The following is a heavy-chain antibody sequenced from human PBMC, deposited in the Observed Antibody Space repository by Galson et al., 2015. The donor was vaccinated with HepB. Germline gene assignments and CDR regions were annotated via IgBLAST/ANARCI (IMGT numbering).Heavy chain of an antibody. D-gene: IGHD3-10*01. J-gene: IGHJ6*02. CDR1: GFTFSGSA. V-gene: IGHV3-73*01. CDR2: IRSKANSYAT. Sequence: SLRLSCAASGFTFSGSAMHWVRQASGKGLEWVGRIRSKANSYATAYAASVKGRFTISRDDSKNTAYLQMNSLKTEDTAVYYCTRPEQNYYGSGSGMDVWGQGTTVTVSS. CDR3: TRPEQNYYGSGSGMDV.